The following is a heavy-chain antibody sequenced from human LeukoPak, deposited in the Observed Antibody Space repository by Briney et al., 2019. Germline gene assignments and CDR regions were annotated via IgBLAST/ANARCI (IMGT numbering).Heavy chain of an antibody. CDR2: INHSGST. V-gene: IGHV4-4*02. Sequence: SETLSLTCAVSGGSISSSNWWSWIRQPPGKGLEWIGEINHSGSTNYNPSLKSRVTISVDTSKNQFSLKLSSVTAADTAVYYCARVRGFGAARNWFDPWGQGTLVTVSS. D-gene: IGHD3-10*01. CDR1: GGSISSSNW. J-gene: IGHJ5*02. CDR3: ARVRGFGAARNWFDP.